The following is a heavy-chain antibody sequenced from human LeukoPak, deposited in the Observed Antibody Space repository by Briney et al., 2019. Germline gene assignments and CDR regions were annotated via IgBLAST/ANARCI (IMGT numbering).Heavy chain of an antibody. V-gene: IGHV3-49*04. CDR2: IRSKTYGGTT. CDR1: GFTFGDHA. D-gene: IGHD5-18*01. J-gene: IGHJ6*02. CDR3: TRGPIQLWLYHGMDV. Sequence: GRSLRLSCTVSGFTFGDHAMSWVRQAPGRGLEWVGFIRSKTYGGTTGYAASVKGSFIISRDDSTSIAYLQMNSLKTEDTAVYYCTRGPIQLWLYHGMDVWGQGTTVTVSS.